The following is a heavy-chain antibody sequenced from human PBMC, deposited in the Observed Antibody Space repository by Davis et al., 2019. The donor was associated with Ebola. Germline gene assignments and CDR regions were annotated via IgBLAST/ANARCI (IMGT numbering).Heavy chain of an antibody. CDR2: IFYTGKT. D-gene: IGHD1-14*01. V-gene: IGHV4-59*01. CDR1: GGSINNYY. Sequence: PSETLSLTCTVSGGSINNYYWSWVRQPPGGGLEWVGYIFYTGKTNSNPSLKSRVTISIDTSKNQVSLKLSSVTAADTAFYYCARDTDNHNDYFDSWGQGTLVTVSS. CDR3: ARDTDNHNDYFDS. J-gene: IGHJ4*02.